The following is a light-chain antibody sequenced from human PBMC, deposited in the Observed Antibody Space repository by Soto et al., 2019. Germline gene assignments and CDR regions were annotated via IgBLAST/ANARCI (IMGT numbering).Light chain of an antibody. CDR2: DGT. Sequence: DIQMTQSPSTLSASVGDRVTMTCRASRAISSWLAWYQQKPGKPPKLLIFDGTYLESGVPSRFSATESGTEFSLTISSLQPDDFAVYYCHQYDSFPLTFGGGTKVEI. CDR1: RAISSW. V-gene: IGKV1-5*01. CDR3: HQYDSFPLT. J-gene: IGKJ4*01.